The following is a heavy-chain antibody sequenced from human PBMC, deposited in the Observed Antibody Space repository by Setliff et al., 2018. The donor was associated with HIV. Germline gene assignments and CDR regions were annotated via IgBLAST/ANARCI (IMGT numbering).Heavy chain of an antibody. CDR1: GGSISNYY. D-gene: IGHD4-17*01. CDR2: ISYSGST. Sequence: PSETLSLTCSVSGGSISNYYWSWIRQPPGKGFEWIGYISYSGSTTYNPSLKSRVTISVDTSTNQFSLWLSSVTAADTAVFYCARGVGDYGDYDALDIWGQGTMVTVSS. V-gene: IGHV4-59*01. CDR3: ARGVGDYGDYDALDI. J-gene: IGHJ3*02.